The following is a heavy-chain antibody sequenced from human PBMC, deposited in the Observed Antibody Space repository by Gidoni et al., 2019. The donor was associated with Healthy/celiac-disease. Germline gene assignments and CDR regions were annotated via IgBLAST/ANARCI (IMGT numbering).Heavy chain of an antibody. J-gene: IGHJ4*02. CDR3: AKDTSLRPYYFDY. CDR1: GFTFSSYD. Sequence: EVQLSESVGVLVQPGVSLSLACAASGFTFSSYDMSWVRQAPGKGVEWVSAIRGRGDSTHYADSVKGRFTISRDNSKNTLYLQMNSLRAEDTAVYYCAKDTSLRPYYFDYWGQGTLVTVSS. V-gene: IGHV3-23*01. D-gene: IGHD5-12*01. CDR2: IRGRGDST.